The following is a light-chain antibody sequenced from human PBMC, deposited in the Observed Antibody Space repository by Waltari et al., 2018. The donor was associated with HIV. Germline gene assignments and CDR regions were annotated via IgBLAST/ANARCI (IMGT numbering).Light chain of an antibody. Sequence: QPVLTQPPSASGTPGHGVTISCSGSNSNIGTNSVYWYQHLPGMAPKLLSYRSNRRPSGIPDRFSGSRSGTSASLAISGLRSEDEADYYCATWDDSLIWVFGGGTKLTVL. CDR3: ATWDDSLIWV. V-gene: IGLV1-47*01. J-gene: IGLJ3*02. CDR2: RSN. CDR1: NSNIGTNS.